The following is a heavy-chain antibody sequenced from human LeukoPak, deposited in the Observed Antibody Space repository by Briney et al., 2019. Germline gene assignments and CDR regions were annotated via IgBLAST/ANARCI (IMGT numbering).Heavy chain of an antibody. CDR1: GYTFTSFG. J-gene: IGHJ4*02. CDR3: ARVFRGDFWSGYSDYFDY. Sequence: ASVKVSCKASGYTFTSFGISWVRQAPGQGLEWMGWISAYSGNTNYAQKLQGRVTMTTDTSTSTAYMELRSLRSDDTAVYYCARVFRGDFWSGYSDYFDYWGQGTLVTVSS. D-gene: IGHD3-3*01. CDR2: ISAYSGNT. V-gene: IGHV1-18*01.